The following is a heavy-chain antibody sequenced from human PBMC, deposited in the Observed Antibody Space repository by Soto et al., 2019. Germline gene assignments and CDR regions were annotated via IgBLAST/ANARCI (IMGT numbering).Heavy chain of an antibody. CDR2: IYYSGST. CDR1: GGSISSGDYY. V-gene: IGHV4-30-4*01. D-gene: IGHD6-19*01. CDR3: ARASDSSGWYYFDY. Sequence: SETLSLTCTVSGGSISSGDYYWSWIRQPPGKGLEWIGYIYYSGSTYYNPSLKSRVTISVDTSKNQFSLKLSSVTAADTAVYYCARASDSSGWYYFDYWGQGTLVTVSS. J-gene: IGHJ4*02.